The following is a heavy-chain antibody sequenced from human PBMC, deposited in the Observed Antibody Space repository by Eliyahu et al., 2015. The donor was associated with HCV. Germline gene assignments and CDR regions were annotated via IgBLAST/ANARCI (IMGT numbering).Heavy chain of an antibody. V-gene: IGHV4-34*01. CDR2: INHSGST. Sequence: GLEWIGEINHSGSTNYNPSLKSRVTISVDTSKNQFSLKLSSVTAADTAVYYCASAFYGDKRTPPDYWGQGTLVTVSS. CDR3: ASAFYGDKRTPPDY. J-gene: IGHJ4*02. D-gene: IGHD4-17*01.